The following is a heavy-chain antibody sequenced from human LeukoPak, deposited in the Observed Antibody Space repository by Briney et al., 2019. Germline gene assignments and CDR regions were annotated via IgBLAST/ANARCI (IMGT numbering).Heavy chain of an antibody. CDR3: ARETCSGGSCYSDY. D-gene: IGHD2-15*01. Sequence: PSETLSLXCTVSGGSNSSYYWSWIRQPAGKGLEWIGRIYTSGSTNYNPSLKSRVTMSVDTSKNQFSLKLSSVTAADTAVYYCARETCSGGSCYSDYWGQGTLVTVSS. CDR2: IYTSGST. V-gene: IGHV4-4*07. J-gene: IGHJ4*02. CDR1: GGSNSSYY.